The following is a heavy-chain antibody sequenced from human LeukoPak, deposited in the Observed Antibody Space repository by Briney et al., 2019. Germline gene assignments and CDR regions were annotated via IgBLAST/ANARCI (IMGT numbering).Heavy chain of an antibody. D-gene: IGHD1-26*01. CDR3: ARDVVGATYFD. V-gene: IGHV3-53*01. CDR1: GFTVSSNY. J-gene: IGHJ4*02. CDR2: IYSGGST. Sequence: GGSLRLSGAASGFTVSSNYMTWVRQAPGKGLEWVSIIYSGGSTSYADSVKGRFTISRDNSKNTLYLQMNSLRAEDTAVYYCARDVVGATYFDWGQGTLVTVSS.